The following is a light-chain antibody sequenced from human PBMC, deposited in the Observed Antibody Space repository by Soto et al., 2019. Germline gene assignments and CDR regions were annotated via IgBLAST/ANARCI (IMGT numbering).Light chain of an antibody. CDR1: SSNIGSGYS. Sequence: QSVLTQPPSVSGAPGQTVPISCTGSSSNIGSGYSVNWYQQFPGTAPKVLISGDNNRPSGVPDRISVSKSGTSASLAITGLQADDEDDYYCQTYDTSLSAWVFGGGTKLTVL. CDR2: GDN. V-gene: IGLV1-40*01. J-gene: IGLJ3*02. CDR3: QTYDTSLSAWV.